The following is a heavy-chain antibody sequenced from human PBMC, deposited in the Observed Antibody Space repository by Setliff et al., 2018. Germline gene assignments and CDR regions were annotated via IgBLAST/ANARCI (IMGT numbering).Heavy chain of an antibody. CDR1: GDSISGDY. V-gene: IGHV2-70*11. CDR3: AAASNYYDY. J-gene: IGHJ4*02. Sequence: TLSLTCTVSGDSISGDYWSWIRQPPGKALEWLARIDWDDDKYYTPSLKTRLTISKDTSKNQVVLTMTNMDPVDTATYYCAAASNYYDYWGQGTQVTVSS. CDR2: IDWDDDK.